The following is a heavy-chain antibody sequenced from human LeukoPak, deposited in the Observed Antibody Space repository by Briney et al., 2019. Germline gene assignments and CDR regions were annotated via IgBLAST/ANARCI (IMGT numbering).Heavy chain of an antibody. V-gene: IGHV3-23*01. CDR1: GGSISSSSYY. CDR2: IGDYGGHI. Sequence: ETLSLTCTVSGGSISSSSYYWGWIRQPPGKGLEWVSAIGDYGGHIYYADSVKGRFTISRDNSKNTVHLQMNRLRADDTAIYYCVKEPAITGIADSWGQGTLVTVSS. J-gene: IGHJ4*02. D-gene: IGHD1-20*01. CDR3: VKEPAITGIADS.